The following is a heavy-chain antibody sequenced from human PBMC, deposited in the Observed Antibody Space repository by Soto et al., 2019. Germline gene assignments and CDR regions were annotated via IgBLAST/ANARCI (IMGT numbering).Heavy chain of an antibody. CDR1: GFTFSDYY. CDR3: ARDQGTIAAPTTQLDY. D-gene: IGHD6-13*01. V-gene: IGHV3-11*01. J-gene: IGHJ4*02. Sequence: GGSLRLSCAASGFTFSDYYMSWIRQAPGKGLEWVSYISSSGSTIYYADSVKGRFTISRDNAKNSLYLQMNSLRAEDTAVYYCARDQGTIAAPTTQLDYWGQGTLVTVSS. CDR2: ISSSGSTI.